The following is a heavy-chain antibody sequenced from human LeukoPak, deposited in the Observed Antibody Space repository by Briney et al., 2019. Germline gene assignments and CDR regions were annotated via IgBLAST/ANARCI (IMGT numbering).Heavy chain of an antibody. D-gene: IGHD3-22*01. Sequence: ASVKVSCKASGYTFTSYGISWVRQAPGQGLEWMGWISAYNGNTNYAQKLQGRVTMTTDTSTSTAYMELRSLRSDDTAVYYCARWLAYYYDSSGYYYFDYWGQGTVFTVSS. J-gene: IGHJ4*02. CDR1: GYTFTSYG. CDR2: ISAYNGNT. V-gene: IGHV1-18*01. CDR3: ARWLAYYYDSSGYYYFDY.